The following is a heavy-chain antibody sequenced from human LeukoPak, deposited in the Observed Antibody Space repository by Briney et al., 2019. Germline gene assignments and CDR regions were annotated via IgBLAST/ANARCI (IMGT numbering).Heavy chain of an antibody. J-gene: IGHJ3*02. V-gene: IGHV3-66*04. CDR3: AKRTKSGWSTDAFDI. CDR2: IYSGGGT. CDR1: GFTVSTNY. D-gene: IGHD6-19*01. Sequence: GGSLRLSCSASGFTVSTNYMNWVRQAPGKGLEWVSVIYSGGGTFYADSVRDRFTISRDNSKSTLYLQMNSLRAEDTAVYYCAKRTKSGWSTDAFDIWGQGTKVTVSS.